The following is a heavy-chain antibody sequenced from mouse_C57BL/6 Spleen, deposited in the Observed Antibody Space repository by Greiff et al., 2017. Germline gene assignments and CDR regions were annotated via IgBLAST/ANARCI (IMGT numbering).Heavy chain of an antibody. Sequence: QVQLQQPGAELVMPGASVKLSCKASGYTFTSYWMHWVKQRPGQGLEWIGEIDPSDSYTNYNQKFKGKSTLTVDKSSSTAYMQLSSLTSEDSAVYYCSRWGVVANYFDYCGQGTTLTVSS. J-gene: IGHJ2*01. CDR3: SRWGVVANYFDY. CDR2: IDPSDSYT. D-gene: IGHD1-1*01. V-gene: IGHV1-69*01. CDR1: GYTFTSYW.